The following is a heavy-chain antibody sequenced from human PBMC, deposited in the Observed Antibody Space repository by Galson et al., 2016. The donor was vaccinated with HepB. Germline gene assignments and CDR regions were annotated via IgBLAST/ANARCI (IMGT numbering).Heavy chain of an antibody. Sequence: SLRLSCAASGFTFSRYAMSWVRQAPGKGLEWVSAISISGGSTFYADSMKGRFTISRDNSKNTPYLQMNSLRVDDTAVYYCAKRFGGPRSPYYFDYWGQGTLITVSS. J-gene: IGHJ4*02. CDR3: AKRFGGPRSPYYFDY. D-gene: IGHD3-16*01. CDR2: ISISGGST. CDR1: GFTFSRYA. V-gene: IGHV3-23*01.